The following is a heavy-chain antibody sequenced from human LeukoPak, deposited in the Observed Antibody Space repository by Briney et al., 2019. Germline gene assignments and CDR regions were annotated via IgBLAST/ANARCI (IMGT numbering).Heavy chain of an antibody. CDR2: ISGSGDDT. Sequence: GGSLRLSCAASGFTFSSYAMSWDRQAPGKGLEWVSVISGSGDDTFFADSVKGRFTVSRDNSKNTLDRQMNSLRAEDTAVYYCAKGAASSSAPLSGSHLFDYWGQGTLVTVSS. J-gene: IGHJ4*02. CDR1: GFTFSSYA. D-gene: IGHD1-26*01. CDR3: AKGAASSSAPLSGSHLFDY. V-gene: IGHV3-23*01.